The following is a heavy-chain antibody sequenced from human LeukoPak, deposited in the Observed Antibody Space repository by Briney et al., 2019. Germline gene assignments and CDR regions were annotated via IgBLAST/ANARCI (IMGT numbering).Heavy chain of an antibody. J-gene: IGHJ3*02. CDR1: GFIFSSYG. CDR3: ASMTTVTLDDAFDI. Sequence: GGSLRLSCAASGFIFSSYGMHWVRQAPGKGLEWVALIWYDGSKRSYADSVKGRFTVSRDNSKNTLYLQMNSLRVEDTAVYYCASMTTVTLDDAFDIWGQGTMVTVSS. V-gene: IGHV3-33*01. CDR2: IWYDGSKR. D-gene: IGHD4-17*01.